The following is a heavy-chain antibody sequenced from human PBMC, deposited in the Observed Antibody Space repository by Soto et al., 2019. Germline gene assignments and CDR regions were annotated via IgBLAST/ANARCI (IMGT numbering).Heavy chain of an antibody. D-gene: IGHD3-9*01. J-gene: IGHJ3*02. CDR3: ARDLPISAPLRYLADAFDI. CDR1: GYTFTSYG. Sequence: QVQLVQSGAEVKKPGASVKVSCKASGYTFTSYGISWVRQAPGQGLEWMGWISAYNGNTNYAQKLQGRVTMTTDTSTRTAYMELRSLRSDDTAVYYCARDLPISAPLRYLADAFDIWGQGTMVTVSS. CDR2: ISAYNGNT. V-gene: IGHV1-18*01.